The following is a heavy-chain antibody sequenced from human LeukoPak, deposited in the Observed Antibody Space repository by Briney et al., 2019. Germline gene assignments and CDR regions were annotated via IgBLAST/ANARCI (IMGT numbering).Heavy chain of an antibody. CDR3: AKDWGYSSSPTGFDY. V-gene: IGHV3-64*04. CDR1: GFTFSSSV. J-gene: IGHJ4*02. D-gene: IGHD6-13*01. Sequence: PGGSLRLSCSASGFTFSSSVMHWVRQAPGKGLEYVSAITTNGRRTYYADSVKGRFTISRDNSKNTLYLQMNSLRAEDTAVYYCAKDWGYSSSPTGFDYWGQGTVVTVSS. CDR2: ITTNGRRT.